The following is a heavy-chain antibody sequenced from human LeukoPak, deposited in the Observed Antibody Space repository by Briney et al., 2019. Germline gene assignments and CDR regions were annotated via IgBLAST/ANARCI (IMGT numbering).Heavy chain of an antibody. J-gene: IGHJ4*02. Sequence: GGSLRLSCAASGFTFSHYWMSWIRQAPGKGLKWAAHINEDGSDKYYVDSVKGRFTISRDNAKNSLYLQMNSLRTEDTAVYYCVNWVGKYYETSDYSLAPSNSWGQGTLVTVSS. CDR1: GFTFSHYW. CDR3: VNWVGKYYETSDYSLAPSNS. D-gene: IGHD3-22*01. CDR2: INEDGSDK. V-gene: IGHV3-7*01.